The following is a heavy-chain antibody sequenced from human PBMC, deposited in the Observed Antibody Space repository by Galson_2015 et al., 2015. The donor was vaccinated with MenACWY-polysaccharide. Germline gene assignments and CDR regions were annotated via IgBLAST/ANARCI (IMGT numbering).Heavy chain of an antibody. J-gene: IGHJ6*02. CDR2: MNPNSGNT. Sequence: SVKVSCKASGYTFTSYDINWVRQATGQGLEWMGWMNPNSGNTGYAQKFQGRATMTRNTSISTAYMELSSLRSEDTAVYYCARVSTPYYYYGMDVWGHGTTVTVSS. V-gene: IGHV1-8*01. D-gene: IGHD6-13*01. CDR3: ARVSTPYYYYGMDV. CDR1: GYTFTSYD.